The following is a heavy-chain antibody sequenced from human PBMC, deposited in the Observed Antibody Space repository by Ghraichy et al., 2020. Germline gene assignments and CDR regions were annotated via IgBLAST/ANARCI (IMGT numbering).Heavy chain of an antibody. J-gene: IGHJ4*02. V-gene: IGHV6-1*01. Sequence: SQTLSLTCAISGDSVSSNSAAWNWIRQSPSRGLEWLGRTYYRSKWYNDYAVSVKSRITINPDTSKNQFSLQLNSVTPEDTAVYYCARDYSGGGYGGKTLTFDYWGQGTLVTVSS. CDR2: TYYRSKWYN. CDR1: GDSVSSNSAA. CDR3: ARDYSGGGYGGKTLTFDY. D-gene: IGHD4-23*01.